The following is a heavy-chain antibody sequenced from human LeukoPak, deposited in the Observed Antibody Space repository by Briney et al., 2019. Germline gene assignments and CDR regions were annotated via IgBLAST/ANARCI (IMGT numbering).Heavy chain of an antibody. CDR1: GFTFSSYG. CDR3: AKDTSIVGATSNDY. V-gene: IGHV3-30*18. CDR2: ISYDGSNK. D-gene: IGHD1-26*01. Sequence: GRSLRLSCAASGFTFSSYGMHWVRQAPGEGLEWVAVISYDGSNKYYADSVKGRFTISRDNSKNTLYLQMNSLRAEDTAVYYCAKDTSIVGATSNDYWGQGTLVTVSS. J-gene: IGHJ4*02.